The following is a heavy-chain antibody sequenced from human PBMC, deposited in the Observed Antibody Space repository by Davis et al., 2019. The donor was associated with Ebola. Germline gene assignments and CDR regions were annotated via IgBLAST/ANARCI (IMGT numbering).Heavy chain of an antibody. D-gene: IGHD2-2*01. CDR2: ISYDGNKK. CDR3: ARLSGIVVVPAAAGFDY. Sequence: PGGSLRLSCAASGFTFSNNAIHWVRQAPGKGLEWVAVISYDGNKKYYADSVKGRFTISRDNSNNTVSLEMNTLRAEDTAVYYCARLSGIVVVPAAAGFDYWGQGTLVTVSS. V-gene: IGHV3-30*03. CDR1: GFTFSNNA. J-gene: IGHJ4*02.